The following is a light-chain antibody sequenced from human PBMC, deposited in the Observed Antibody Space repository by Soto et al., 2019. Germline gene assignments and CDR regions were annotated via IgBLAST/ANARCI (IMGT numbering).Light chain of an antibody. J-gene: IGKJ1*01. CDR2: GAS. V-gene: IGKV3-15*01. CDR3: QQYTSSPPWT. Sequence: EIVMTQSPATLSVSPGERATLSCRASQSVSSNLAWYQQKPGQAPRLLIYGASTRATGIPARFSGSGSGTQSTLTIRSLPSEDFALYYCQQYTSSPPWTLGQGTKVEIK. CDR1: QSVSSN.